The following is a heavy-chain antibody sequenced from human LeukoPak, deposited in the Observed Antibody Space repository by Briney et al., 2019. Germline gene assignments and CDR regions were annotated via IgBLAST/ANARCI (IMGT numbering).Heavy chain of an antibody. CDR3: ARHYRGIAVAGPYFDY. CDR2: IIPIFGTA. V-gene: IGHV1-69*01. J-gene: IGHJ4*02. D-gene: IGHD6-19*01. CDR1: GGTFSSYA. Sequence: TVKVSCKASGGTFSSYAISWVRQAPGQGLDWMGGIIPIFGTANYAQKFQGRVTITADESTSTAYMELSSLRSQDTAVYYCARHYRGIAVAGPYFDYWGQGTLVTVSS.